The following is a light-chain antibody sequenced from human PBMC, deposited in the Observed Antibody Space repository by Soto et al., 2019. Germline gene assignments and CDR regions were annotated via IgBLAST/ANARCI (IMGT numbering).Light chain of an antibody. V-gene: IGLV2-11*01. CDR3: CSYAGSYTFV. Sequence: QSALTQPRGVSWSAGQSVTISCTGTSSDVGGYNYVSWYQQHPGKAPKLMIYDVSKRPSGVPDRFSGSKSGNTASLTISGLQAEDGADYYCCSYAGSYTFVFGSGTKVTVL. CDR1: SSDVGGYNY. J-gene: IGLJ1*01. CDR2: DVS.